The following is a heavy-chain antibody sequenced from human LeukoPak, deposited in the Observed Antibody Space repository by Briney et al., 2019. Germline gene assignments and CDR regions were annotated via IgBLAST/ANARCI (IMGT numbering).Heavy chain of an antibody. CDR1: GYTFTSYG. D-gene: IGHD2-21*02. CDR2: ISAYNGNT. Sequence: ASVKVSCKASGYTFTSYGISWVRQAPGQGLEWMGWISAYNGNTNYAQKLQGRVTVTTDTSASTAYMELRSLRSDDTAVYYCARVTLAYCGGDCYFYDYWGQGTLVTVSS. CDR3: ARVTLAYCGGDCYFYDY. J-gene: IGHJ4*02. V-gene: IGHV1-18*01.